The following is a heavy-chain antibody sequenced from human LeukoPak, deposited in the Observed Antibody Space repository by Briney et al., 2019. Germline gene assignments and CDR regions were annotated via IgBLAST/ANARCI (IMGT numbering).Heavy chain of an antibody. CDR2: INHSGST. CDR1: GGSFSGYY. CDR3: ARAGDSSGYCDS. Sequence: SETLSLTCAVYGGSFSGYYWSWIRQPPGKGLEWIREINHSGSTNYSPSLKSRVIISVDTSKNQFSLKLSSVTAADTAVYYCARAGDSSGYCDSWGQGTLVTVSS. D-gene: IGHD3-22*01. J-gene: IGHJ4*02. V-gene: IGHV4-34*01.